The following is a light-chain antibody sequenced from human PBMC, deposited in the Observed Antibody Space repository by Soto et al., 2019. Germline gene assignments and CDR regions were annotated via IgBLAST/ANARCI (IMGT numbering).Light chain of an antibody. Sequence: QAVLTQPPSASGTPGRRVTISCSGSSSNIGCNTVNWYQQLPGTAPKLLIYSNNQRPSGVPDRFSGSKSGTSASLAISGLQSEDEADYYCAAWDDSLNGVVFGGGTKLTVL. CDR1: SSNIGCNT. J-gene: IGLJ2*01. V-gene: IGLV1-44*01. CDR3: AAWDDSLNGVV. CDR2: SNN.